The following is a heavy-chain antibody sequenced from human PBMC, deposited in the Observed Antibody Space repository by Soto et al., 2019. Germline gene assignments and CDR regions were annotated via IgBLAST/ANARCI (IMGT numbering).Heavy chain of an antibody. J-gene: IGHJ4*02. D-gene: IGHD3-9*01. CDR2: MYHSGNT. CDR3: ASHYFDSWTGHYTGVFYFDF. Sequence: PSETLSLTCTVSGGSLISSNHYWAWILHPPGEGLEWIGSMYHSGNTYYNPSLNSRVTISVDTSKNQFSLKLSSVTAADTALYFRASHYFDSWTGHYTGVFYFDFWGQGALVTVSS. V-gene: IGHV4-39*01. CDR1: GGSLISSNHY.